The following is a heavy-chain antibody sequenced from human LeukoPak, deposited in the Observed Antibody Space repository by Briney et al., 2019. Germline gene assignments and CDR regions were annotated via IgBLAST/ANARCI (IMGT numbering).Heavy chain of an antibody. CDR2: IYPGDSDT. Sequence: GESLKISCKGSGYSFTNYWIGWVRQMPGKGLEWMGIIYPGDSDTRYSPSFEGQVTLSADESISTAYLQWSSLKASDTAMYYCALKSRGYCSGGRCYIGYWGQGTLVTVSS. CDR1: GYSFTNYW. J-gene: IGHJ4*02. D-gene: IGHD2-15*01. V-gene: IGHV5-51*01. CDR3: ALKSRGYCSGGRCYIGY.